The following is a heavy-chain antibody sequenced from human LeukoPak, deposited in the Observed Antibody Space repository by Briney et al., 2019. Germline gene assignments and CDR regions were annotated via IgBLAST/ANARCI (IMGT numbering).Heavy chain of an antibody. J-gene: IGHJ5*02. Sequence: GASVKVSCKASGGTFSSYAISWVRQAPGQGLEWMGGIIPIFGTANYAQKFQGRVPITTDESTSTAYMELSSLRSEDTAVYYCARSSWTMTEPPPYNWFDPWGQGTLVTVSS. V-gene: IGHV1-69*05. CDR3: ARSSWTMTEPPPYNWFDP. CDR1: GGTFSSYA. CDR2: IIPIFGTA. D-gene: IGHD1-14*01.